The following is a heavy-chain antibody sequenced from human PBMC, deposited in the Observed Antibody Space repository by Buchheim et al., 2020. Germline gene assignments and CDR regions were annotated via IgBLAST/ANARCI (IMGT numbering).Heavy chain of an antibody. CDR2: INLNSGGT. D-gene: IGHD1-26*01. Sequence: QVQLVQSGAEVKKPGASGKFSSKASGYTFTGYYMHGVRQPPGQGLGWMGWINLNSGGTNYAQKFQGRATLTRDTSISTAYMELSRLRSGDTAVYYCAIISGGSYLQFDYWGQGTL. J-gene: IGHJ4*02. CDR1: GYTFTGYY. V-gene: IGHV1-2*02. CDR3: AIISGGSYLQFDY.